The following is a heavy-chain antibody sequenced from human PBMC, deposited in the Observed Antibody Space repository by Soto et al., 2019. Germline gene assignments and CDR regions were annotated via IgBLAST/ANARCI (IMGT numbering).Heavy chain of an antibody. V-gene: IGHV4-34*01. J-gene: IGHJ5*02. CDR1: GGSFSGYY. CDR2: INHSGST. Sequence: SETLSLTCAVYGGSFSGYYWSWIRQPPGKELEWIGEINHSGSTNYNPSLKSRVTISVDTSKNQFSLKLSSVTAADTAVYYCARHRNWFDPWGQGTLVTVS. CDR3: ARHRNWFDP.